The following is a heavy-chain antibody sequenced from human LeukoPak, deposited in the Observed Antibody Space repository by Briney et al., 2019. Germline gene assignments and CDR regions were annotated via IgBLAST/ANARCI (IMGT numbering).Heavy chain of an antibody. CDR2: IYSGGST. Sequence: GGSLRLSCTASGFTVSSNYMNWVRQAPGKGLEWVSVIYSGGSTYYADSVKGRFTISRDNSKNTLYLQMNSLRAEDTAVYYCARVPYEGYFDYWGQGTLVTVSS. J-gene: IGHJ4*02. CDR1: GFTVSSNY. CDR3: ARVPYEGYFDY. V-gene: IGHV3-66*01. D-gene: IGHD5-12*01.